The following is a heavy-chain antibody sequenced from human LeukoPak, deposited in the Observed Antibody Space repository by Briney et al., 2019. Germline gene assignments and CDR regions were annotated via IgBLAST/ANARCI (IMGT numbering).Heavy chain of an antibody. J-gene: IGHJ4*02. CDR3: ARGTGGYSSSWFRFDY. CDR2: ICNSGGT. V-gene: IGHV4-4*09. CDR1: GDSISTYY. Sequence: SETLSLTCTVSGDSISTYYWSWIRQPPGKGLEWIGCICNSGGTNYNPSLKSRVTISVDTSKNQFPLNLSSVTAADTAVYYCARGTGGYSSSWFRFDYWGQGTLVTVSS. D-gene: IGHD6-13*01.